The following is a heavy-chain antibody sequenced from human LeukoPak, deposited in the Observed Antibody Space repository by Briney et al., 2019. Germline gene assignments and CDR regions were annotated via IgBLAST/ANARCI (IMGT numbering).Heavy chain of an antibody. V-gene: IGHV4-59*08. J-gene: IGHJ4*02. CDR3: ARGSGSYSPFDY. CDR2: IYYTGGT. D-gene: IGHD3-10*01. Sequence: PSETLSLTCTVSGDSFSRYYWSWIRQPPGRGLEWIGYIYYTGGTDYNPSLKSRVTISWDTSKNQFSLKLSSVTAADTAVYYCARGSGSYSPFDYWGQGTLVTVSS. CDR1: GDSFSRYY.